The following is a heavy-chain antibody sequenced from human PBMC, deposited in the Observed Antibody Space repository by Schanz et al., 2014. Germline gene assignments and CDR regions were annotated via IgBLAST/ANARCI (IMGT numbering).Heavy chain of an antibody. CDR2: IWYDGTNE. CDR3: AKDGPGGSGSYSADGGMDV. CDR1: GFTFSSYG. V-gene: IGHV3-33*06. D-gene: IGHD3-10*01. J-gene: IGHJ6*02. Sequence: QVQLVESGGGVVQPGRSLRLSCAASGFTFSSYGMHWVRQAPGKGLEWVAVIWYDGTNEYYADSVKGRFTISRDNSKSTLYLQMNSLRAEDTAVYYCAKDGPGGSGSYSADGGMDVWGQGTTVTVSS.